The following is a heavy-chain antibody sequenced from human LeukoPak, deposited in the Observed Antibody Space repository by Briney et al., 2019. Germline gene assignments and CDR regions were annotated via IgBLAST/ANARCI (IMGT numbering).Heavy chain of an antibody. J-gene: IGHJ6*02. CDR2: INPNSGGT. V-gene: IGHV1-2*02. CDR1: GYTFTGYY. Sequence: EASVKVSCKASGYTFTGYYMHWVRQAPGQGLEWMGWINPNSGGTNYAQKFQGRVTMTRDTSISTAYMELSRLRSGDTAVYYCARDSYDSSGYYYYYYGMDVWGQGTTVTVSS. CDR3: ARDSYDSSGYYYYYYGMDV. D-gene: IGHD3-22*01.